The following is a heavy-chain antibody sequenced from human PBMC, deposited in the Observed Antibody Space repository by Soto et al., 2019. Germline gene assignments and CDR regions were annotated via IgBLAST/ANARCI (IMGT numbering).Heavy chain of an antibody. Sequence: VQLVQSGAEVKQPGASVKVSCKASGYTFTNYGVTWVRQAPGQGLEWMGWINVDNGDTHYAQNVQGKATMTTDKSTRTAYMELRSLKSADTAVYYCARHGRDYTAYTGVFYSYEMNVWGQGTTITVSS. CDR2: INVDNGDT. CDR1: GYTFTNYG. V-gene: IGHV1-18*01. CDR3: ARHGRDYTAYTGVFYSYEMNV. D-gene: IGHD1-1*01. J-gene: IGHJ6*02.